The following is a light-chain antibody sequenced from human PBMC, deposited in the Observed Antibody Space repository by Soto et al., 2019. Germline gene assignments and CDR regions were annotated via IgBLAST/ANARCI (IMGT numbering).Light chain of an antibody. J-gene: IGLJ3*02. CDR1: SSDVGGYNY. CDR2: EVS. V-gene: IGLV2-14*01. Sequence: QSVLTQPASVSGSPGQSITISCTGTSSDVGGYNYVSWYQQHPGKAPKLMIYEVSNRPPGVSNRFSGSKSGNTASLTISGLQAEDEADYYCSSYTSINTWVFGGGTKVTVL. CDR3: SSYTSINTWV.